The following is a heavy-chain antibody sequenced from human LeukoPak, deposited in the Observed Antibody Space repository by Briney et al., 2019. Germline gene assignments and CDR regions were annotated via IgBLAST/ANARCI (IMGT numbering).Heavy chain of an antibody. D-gene: IGHD7-27*01. CDR1: GYTFISYY. CDR2: INPNSGGT. Sequence: VASVKVSCKASGYTFISYYMHWVRQAPGQGLEWMGWINPNSGGTNYAQKFQGRVTMTRDTSISTAYMELSRLRSDDTAVYYCARGPHWDPHLDYWGQGTLVTVSS. V-gene: IGHV1-2*02. J-gene: IGHJ4*02. CDR3: ARGPHWDPHLDY.